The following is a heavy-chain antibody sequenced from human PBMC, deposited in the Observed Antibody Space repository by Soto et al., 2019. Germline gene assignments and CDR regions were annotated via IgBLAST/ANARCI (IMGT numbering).Heavy chain of an antibody. CDR1: GYTFTGHY. J-gene: IGHJ4*02. CDR2: IGPASGDT. V-gene: IGHV1-2*02. Sequence: GASVKVSCKASGYTFTGHYIHGVRQAPGQGPEWMGGIGPASGDTRYAQKFQGRVTMTRDTSITTVYVELNNLSPDDTAVYYCGRGRSGQLVVFYWGQGTPVTVSS. CDR3: GRGRSGQLVVFY. D-gene: IGHD3-10*01.